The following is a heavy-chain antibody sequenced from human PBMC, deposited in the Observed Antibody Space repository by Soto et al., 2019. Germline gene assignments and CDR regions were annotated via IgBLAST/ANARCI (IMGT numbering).Heavy chain of an antibody. CDR1: GFTFSNAR. J-gene: IGHJ4*02. Sequence: GGSLRLSCAASGFTFSNARMSWVRQAPGKGLEWVGRIKSKTDGGTTDYAAPVKGRFTISRDDSKNTLYLQMNSLKTEDTAVYYCTTDRTIFGVVIEAHWGQGTLVTVSS. CDR2: IKSKTDGGTT. D-gene: IGHD3-3*01. CDR3: TTDRTIFGVVIEAH. V-gene: IGHV3-15*01.